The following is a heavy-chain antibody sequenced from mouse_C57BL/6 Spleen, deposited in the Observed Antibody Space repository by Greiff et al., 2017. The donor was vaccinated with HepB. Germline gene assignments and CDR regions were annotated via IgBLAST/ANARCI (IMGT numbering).Heavy chain of an antibody. V-gene: IGHV5-17*01. CDR2: ISSGSSTI. Sequence: EVKLMESGGGLVKPGGSLKLSCAASGFTFSDHGMHWVRQAPEKGLEWVAYISSGSSTIYYADTVKGRFTISRDNAKNTLCLQMTSLRSEDTARYYCARGQAALSDWGQGTLVTVSA. CDR1: GFTFSDHG. CDR3: ARGQAALSD. D-gene: IGHD3-2*02. J-gene: IGHJ3*01.